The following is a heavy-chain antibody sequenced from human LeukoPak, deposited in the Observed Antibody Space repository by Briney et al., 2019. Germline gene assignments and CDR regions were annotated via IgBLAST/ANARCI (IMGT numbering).Heavy chain of an antibody. J-gene: IGHJ4*02. CDR3: ARGDDVGFDF. CDR1: GFTFSSYW. CDR2: ISSTTVYI. Sequence: PGGSLRLSCAASGFTFSSYWMSWVRQAPGKGLEWVSSISSTTVYIFYAASVKGRFTISRDNAKNSLFLHMNSLRAEDTAIYYCARGDDVGFDFWGQGTLVTVSS. V-gene: IGHV3-21*01. D-gene: IGHD1-1*01.